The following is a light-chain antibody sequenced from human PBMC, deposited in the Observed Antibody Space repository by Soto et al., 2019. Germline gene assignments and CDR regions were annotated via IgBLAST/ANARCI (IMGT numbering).Light chain of an antibody. CDR2: AAS. V-gene: IGKV1D-12*01. CDR3: QQANSFPLT. J-gene: IGKJ1*01. Sequence: DIQMTQSPSSVSASVGDRVTITCRASQDISSWLAWYQQKPGKAPKLLIHAASSLQSGVPSRFSGSGSGTAFTLTISSLQTEDFANYYCQQANSFPLTFGQGTKVEIK. CDR1: QDISSW.